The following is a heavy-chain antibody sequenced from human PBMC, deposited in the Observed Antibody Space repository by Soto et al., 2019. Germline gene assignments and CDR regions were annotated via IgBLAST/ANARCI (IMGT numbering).Heavy chain of an antibody. D-gene: IGHD4-17*01. V-gene: IGHV4-31*03. CDR3: ARVLYGDYLDY. Sequence: SETLSLTCTVSGGSISSGGYYWSWIRQHPGKGLEWIGYIYYSGSTYYNPSLKSRVTISVDTSKNQFSLKLSSGTAADTAVYYCARVLYGDYLDYWGQGTLVTVSS. CDR1: GGSISSGGYY. J-gene: IGHJ4*02. CDR2: IYYSGST.